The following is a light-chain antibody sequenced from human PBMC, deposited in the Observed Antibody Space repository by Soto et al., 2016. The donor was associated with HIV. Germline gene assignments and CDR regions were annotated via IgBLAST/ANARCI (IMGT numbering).Light chain of an antibody. CDR1: NIGSKS. CDR3: QVWDGSNDHPV. V-gene: IGLV3-21*02. CDR2: DDS. J-gene: IGLJ2*01. Sequence: SYVLSQPPSMSVAPGEPARITCGGNNIGSKSVHWYQQKPGQAPVLVVYDDSDRPSGIPERFSGSNSGNTATLTISRVEAGDEADYYCQVWDGSNDHPVFGGGTELTVL.